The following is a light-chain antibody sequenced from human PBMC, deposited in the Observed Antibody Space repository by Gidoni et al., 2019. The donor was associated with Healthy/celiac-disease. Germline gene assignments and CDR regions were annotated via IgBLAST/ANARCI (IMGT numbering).Light chain of an antibody. CDR3: QQRVFT. CDR1: QSVSSY. CDR2: DAS. Sequence: PGERATLSCRASQSVSSYLAWYQQKPGQAPRLLIYDASNRATGIPARFSGSGSGTDFTLTISSLEPEDFAVYYCQQRVFTFXPXTKVDIK. J-gene: IGKJ3*01. V-gene: IGKV3-11*01.